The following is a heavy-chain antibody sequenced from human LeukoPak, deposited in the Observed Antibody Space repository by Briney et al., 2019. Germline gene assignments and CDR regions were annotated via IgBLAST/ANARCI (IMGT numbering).Heavy chain of an antibody. CDR2: MNPNTANT. Sequence: GASVKVSCKASGYIFTNYEIFWVRQATGQGLEWMGWMNPNTANTDYAQQFQGRVTITRNISISTAYMELSSLRSEDTAVYYCARRYYGSAYFYYMDVWGKGTTVTVSS. J-gene: IGHJ6*03. CDR3: ARRYYGSAYFYYMDV. V-gene: IGHV1-8*01. D-gene: IGHD3-10*01. CDR1: GYIFTNYE.